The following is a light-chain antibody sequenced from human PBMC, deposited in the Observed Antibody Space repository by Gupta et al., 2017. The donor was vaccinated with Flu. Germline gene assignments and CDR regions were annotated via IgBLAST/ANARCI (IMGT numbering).Light chain of an antibody. CDR1: QSISTW. J-gene: IGKJ1*01. CDR3: QQYNGHSRA. CDR2: KAS. Sequence: SLGDRVTMTCRASQSISTWLAWYQPKPGKAPRLLIYKASTVESGVPSRFICSGSGTEFTLTISGLQPDDFATYYCQQYNGHSRAFGQGTKLEIK. V-gene: IGKV1-5*03.